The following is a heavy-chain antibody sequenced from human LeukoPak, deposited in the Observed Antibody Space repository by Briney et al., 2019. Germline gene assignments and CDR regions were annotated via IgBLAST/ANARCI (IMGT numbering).Heavy chain of an antibody. CDR2: IHCRGST. D-gene: IGHD4-23*01. CDR1: GGSLSRYY. Sequence: HSETLSLTRTVSGGSLSRYYWGCIRRPPGRGLEGVGYIHCRGSTNHNPSLKGRVTISVDTSKNQVSLELSSVNAADTAVYYCARQNCYDGTGVFDYWAQGTLVTV. CDR3: ARQNCYDGTGVFDY. J-gene: IGHJ4*02. V-gene: IGHV4-59*08.